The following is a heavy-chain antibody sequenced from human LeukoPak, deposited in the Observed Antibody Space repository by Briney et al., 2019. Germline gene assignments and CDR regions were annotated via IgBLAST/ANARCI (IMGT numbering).Heavy chain of an antibody. V-gene: IGHV7-4-1*02. J-gene: IGHJ4*02. CDR1: GYTFTSYA. D-gene: IGHD5-18*01. CDR3: AREIAIGRAAMEGLLH. CDR2: INTNTGNP. Sequence: GASVKVSCKASGYTFTSYAMNWVRQAPGQGREWMGWINTNTGNPTYAQGFTGQFVFSLDTSVSTAYLQISSLKADDTAVYYCAREIAIGRAAMEGLLHWGQGTLVTVSS.